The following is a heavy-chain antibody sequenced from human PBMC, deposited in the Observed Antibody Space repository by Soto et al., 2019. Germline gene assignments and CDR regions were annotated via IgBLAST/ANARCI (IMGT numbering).Heavy chain of an antibody. CDR2: ISYDGSNK. CDR3: AKDVGATRDYYYYGMDV. D-gene: IGHD1-26*01. CDR1: GFTFSSYG. J-gene: IGHJ6*02. V-gene: IGHV3-30*18. Sequence: QVQLVESGGGVVQPGRSLRLSCAASGFTFSSYGMHWVRQAPGKGLEWVAVISYDGSNKYYADSVKGRFTISRDNSKNTLYLQMNSLRAEDTAVYYCAKDVGATRDYYYYGMDVWGQGTTVTVSS.